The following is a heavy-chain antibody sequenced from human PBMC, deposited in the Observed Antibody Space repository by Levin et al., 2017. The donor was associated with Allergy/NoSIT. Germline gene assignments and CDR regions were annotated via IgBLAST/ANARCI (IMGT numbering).Heavy chain of an antibody. Sequence: GGSLRLSCAASGFTFSSFGMNWVRQAPGKGLEWVSYISSSTTTIYYADSVKGRFTISRDNAKNSLYLQMNSLRADDTAVYYCARGQGTAMHWGQGTLVTVSS. V-gene: IGHV3-48*01. CDR2: ISSSTTTI. J-gene: IGHJ4*02. D-gene: IGHD2-8*02. CDR3: ARGQGTAMH. CDR1: GFTFSSFG.